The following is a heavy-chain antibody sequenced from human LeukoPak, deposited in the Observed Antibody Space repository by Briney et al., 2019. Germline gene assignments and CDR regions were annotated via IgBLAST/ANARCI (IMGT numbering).Heavy chain of an antibody. J-gene: IGHJ3*02. CDR3: ARDAEYQLLYDAFDM. Sequence: GGSLRLSCVASGFTFNDYAMHWVRQAPGKGLEWVSYISSSGSTIYYADSVKGRFTISRDNPKNLLYLQMNSLRAEDTAVYYCARDAEYQLLYDAFDMWGQGTMVTVSS. CDR2: ISSSGSTI. V-gene: IGHV3-48*03. D-gene: IGHD2-2*01. CDR1: GFTFNDYA.